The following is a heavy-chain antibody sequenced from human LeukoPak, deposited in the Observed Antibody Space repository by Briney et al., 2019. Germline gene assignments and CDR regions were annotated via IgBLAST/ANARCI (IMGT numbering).Heavy chain of an antibody. CDR1: GFTFSSYA. D-gene: IGHD4-11*01. J-gene: IGHJ5*02. CDR3: ARSITTLNWFDP. Sequence: LRLSCAASGFTFSSYAMSWIRQPPGKGLEWLGYIYYSGSTYYNPSLKSRVTISVDTSKNQFSLKLSSVTAADTAVYYCARSITTLNWFDPWGQGTLVTVSS. CDR2: IYYSGST. V-gene: IGHV4-30-4*08.